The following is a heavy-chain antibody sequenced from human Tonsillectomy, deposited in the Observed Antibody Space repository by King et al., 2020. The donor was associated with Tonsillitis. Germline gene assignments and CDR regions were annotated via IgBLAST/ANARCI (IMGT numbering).Heavy chain of an antibody. CDR3: VKFGGNENDAFDI. V-gene: IGHV3-64D*06. J-gene: IGHJ3*02. Sequence: VQLVESGGGLVQPGGSLRLSCSASGFTFSSYAMHWVRQAPGKGLEYVSAIIRNGGSTYYADSVKGGFTISRDNSKNTLYLQMSCLRAEDTAVYYCVKFGGNENDAFDIWGQGTMVTVSS. D-gene: IGHD4-23*01. CDR2: IIRNGGST. CDR1: GFTFSSYA.